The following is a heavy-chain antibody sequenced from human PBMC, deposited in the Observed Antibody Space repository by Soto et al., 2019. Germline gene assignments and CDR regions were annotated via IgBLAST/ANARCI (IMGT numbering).Heavy chain of an antibody. J-gene: IGHJ5*02. CDR3: ARHARYYDILTGYSTLSWFDP. CDR2: IYYSGST. D-gene: IGHD3-9*01. Sequence: SETLSLTCTVSGGSISSSSYYWGWIRQPPGKGLEYIGSIYYSGSTHYNASLKSRVTISVDTSKNQFSLKLSSVTAADTALYYCARHARYYDILTGYSTLSWFDPWGQGTLVTVSS. V-gene: IGHV4-39*01. CDR1: GGSISSSSYY.